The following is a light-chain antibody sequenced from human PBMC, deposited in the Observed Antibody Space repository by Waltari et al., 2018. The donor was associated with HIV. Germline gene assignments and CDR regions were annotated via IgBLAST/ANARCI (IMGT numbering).Light chain of an antibody. CDR1: DRAFGFYNF. Sequence: SALTQPAPVSGFPGQSITISSTGADRAFGFYNFFSWYQQHPCKVPQVILYEGDSRASGVSDRFSGSKSCNTASLTISGLQTEDEADYYCASYTANHTVMFGGGTKVTVL. V-gene: IGLV2-14*01. J-gene: IGLJ3*02. CDR3: ASYTANHTVM. CDR2: EGD.